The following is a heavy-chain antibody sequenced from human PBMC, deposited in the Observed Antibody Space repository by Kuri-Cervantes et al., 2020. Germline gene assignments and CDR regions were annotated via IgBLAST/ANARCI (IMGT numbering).Heavy chain of an antibody. J-gene: IGHJ4*02. CDR1: GFTFSSFG. Sequence: GESLKISCAASGFTFSSFGMHWVRQAPGKGLEWVAVISYDGSNKYCADSVKGRFTISRDNAKNSLFLQMNSLRAEDTAVFYCARGSGWLPDYWGQGTLVTVSS. V-gene: IGHV3-30*03. CDR2: ISYDGSNK. D-gene: IGHD6-19*01. CDR3: ARGSGWLPDY.